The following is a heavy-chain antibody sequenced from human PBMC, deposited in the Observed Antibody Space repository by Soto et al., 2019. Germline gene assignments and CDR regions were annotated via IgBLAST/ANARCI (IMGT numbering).Heavy chain of an antibody. CDR1: GFTFSSYW. D-gene: IGHD2-15*01. V-gene: IGHV3-7*01. CDR3: GRDGGGRFDY. Sequence: EVQLVESGGGLVQPGGSLRLSCAASGFTFSSYWMTWDRQAPGKGLEWVASMNRDGSEKRYVDSVEGRFTISRDNAKNALFHQMNSRRHDGTAVYYCGRDGGGRFDYWGQGSLVTVS. CDR2: MNRDGSEK. J-gene: IGHJ4*02.